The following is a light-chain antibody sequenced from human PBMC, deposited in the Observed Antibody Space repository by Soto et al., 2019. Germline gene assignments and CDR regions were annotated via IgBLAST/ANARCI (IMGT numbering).Light chain of an antibody. V-gene: IGKV3-11*01. CDR2: DAS. Sequence: GLTQSPATLSLSPGERDTLSCRASQSVSSYLAWYQQKPGQAPRLLIYDASNRATGIPARFSGSGSGTDFTLTISSLEPEDFAVYYCQQRSISWTFGQGTKVDIK. CDR1: QSVSSY. CDR3: QQRSISWT. J-gene: IGKJ1*01.